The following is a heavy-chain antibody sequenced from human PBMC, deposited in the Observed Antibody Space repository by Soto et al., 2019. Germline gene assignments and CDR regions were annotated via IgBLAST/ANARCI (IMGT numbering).Heavy chain of an antibody. CDR2: INPYNGNT. J-gene: IGHJ4*02. Sequence: ASVKVSCKTSGYTFSSYYISWVRQAPGQGLEWMGYINPYNGNTNYARKPQGRVTVTTDTSTSTAYMDLRSLRSDDTAVYYCAIVVVTTTPGFDYWGQGTLVTVSS. D-gene: IGHD2-21*02. CDR1: GYTFSSYY. V-gene: IGHV1-18*01. CDR3: AIVVVTTTPGFDY.